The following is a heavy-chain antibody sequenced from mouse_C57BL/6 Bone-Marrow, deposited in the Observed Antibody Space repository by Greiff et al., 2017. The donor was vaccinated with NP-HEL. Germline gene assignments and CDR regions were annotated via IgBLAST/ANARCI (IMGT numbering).Heavy chain of an antibody. CDR1: GFSFNTYA. V-gene: IGHV10-1*01. J-gene: IGHJ4*01. D-gene: IGHD2-12*01. CDR2: IRSKSNNYAT. Sequence: EVQVVESGGGLVQPKGSLKLSCAASGFSFNTYAMNWVRQAPGKGLEWVARIRSKSNNYATYYADSVKDRFTISRDDSESMLYLQMNNLKTEDTAMYYCVSYYNAMDYWGQGTSVTVSS. CDR3: VSYYNAMDY.